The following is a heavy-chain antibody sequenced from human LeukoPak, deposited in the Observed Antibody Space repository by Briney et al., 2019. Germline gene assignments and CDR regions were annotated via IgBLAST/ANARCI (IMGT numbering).Heavy chain of an antibody. D-gene: IGHD6-6*01. CDR3: ARDLSSSSGRWFDP. Sequence: PGGSLRLSCAASGFTFSSYAMSWVRQAPGKGLEWVSAISAGGDGTYYADSVKGRFAISRDTSKNTLNLQMNSLRAEDTAVYYCARDLSSSSGRWFDPWGQGTLVTVSS. CDR1: GFTFSSYA. CDR2: ISAGGDGT. J-gene: IGHJ5*02. V-gene: IGHV3-23*01.